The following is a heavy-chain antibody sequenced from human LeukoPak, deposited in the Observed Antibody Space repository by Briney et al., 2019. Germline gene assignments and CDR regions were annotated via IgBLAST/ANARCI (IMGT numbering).Heavy chain of an antibody. CDR3: ARPSLDYGGIDAFDF. D-gene: IGHD4-23*01. CDR1: GGSISSYY. J-gene: IGHJ3*01. Sequence: SETLSLTCTVSGGSISSYYWSWIRQPPGKGLEWIGFIYYSGSTNYNPSLKSRVTISVDTSKNQFSLKLSSVTAADTAVYYCARPSLDYGGIDAFDFWGQGTMVTVSS. V-gene: IGHV4-59*08. CDR2: IYYSGST.